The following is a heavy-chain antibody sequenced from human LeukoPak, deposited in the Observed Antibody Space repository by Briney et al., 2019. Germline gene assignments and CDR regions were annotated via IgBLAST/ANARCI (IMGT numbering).Heavy chain of an antibody. CDR1: GFTFSSYW. CDR2: INSDGSST. CDR3: ARDIPPRG. Sequence: GGSLRLSCAASGFTFSSYWMHWVRQAPGKGPVWDSRINSDGSSTTYADSVKGRFTISRDNAKNTLWLQMNSLRAEDTAVYYCARDIPPRGWGQGTLVTVSS. V-gene: IGHV3-74*01. D-gene: IGHD2-2*02. J-gene: IGHJ4*02.